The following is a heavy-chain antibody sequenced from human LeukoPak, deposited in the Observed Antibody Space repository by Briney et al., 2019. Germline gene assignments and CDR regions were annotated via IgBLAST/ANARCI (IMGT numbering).Heavy chain of an antibody. CDR3: AKGKLLWFGEDSDAFDI. CDR1: GFTFSSYA. V-gene: IGHV3-23*01. D-gene: IGHD3-10*01. Sequence: GGSLRLSCAASGFTFSSYAMSWVRQAPGKGLEWVSAISGSGGSTYYADSVKGRFTISRDNSKNTLYLQMNSLRAEDTALYYCAKGKLLWFGEDSDAFDIWGQGTMVTVSS. CDR2: ISGSGGST. J-gene: IGHJ3*02.